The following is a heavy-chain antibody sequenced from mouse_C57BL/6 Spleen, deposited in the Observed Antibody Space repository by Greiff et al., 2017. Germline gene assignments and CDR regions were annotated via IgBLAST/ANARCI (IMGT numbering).Heavy chain of an antibody. V-gene: IGHV3-1*01. CDR3: ARGHYDYWYFDV. D-gene: IGHD2-4*01. Sequence: EVQLQQSGPGMVKPSQSLSLTCTVTGYSITSGYDWHWIRHFPGNKLEWMGYISYSGSTNYNPSLKSRISITHDTSKNHFFLKLNSVTTEDTATYYCARGHYDYWYFDVWGTGTTVTVSS. J-gene: IGHJ1*03. CDR1: GYSITSGYD. CDR2: ISYSGST.